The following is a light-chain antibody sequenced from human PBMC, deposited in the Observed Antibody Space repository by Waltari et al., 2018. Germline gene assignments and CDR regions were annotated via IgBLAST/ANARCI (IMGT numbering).Light chain of an antibody. CDR2: SAS. J-gene: IGKJ1*01. CDR1: QSVSSY. CDR3: QQRSNWPRT. V-gene: IGKV3-11*01. Sequence: ATLSCKASQSVSSYLAWYQQKPGQAPRLLIYSASNRATGLPARFSGSGSGTDFTLTISSLEPEDFAVYYCQQRSNWPRTFGQGTKVEI.